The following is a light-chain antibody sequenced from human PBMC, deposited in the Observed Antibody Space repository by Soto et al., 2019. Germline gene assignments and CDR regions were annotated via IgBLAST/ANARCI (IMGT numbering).Light chain of an antibody. J-gene: IGKJ1*01. V-gene: IGKV1-5*01. CDR1: QSISSW. CDR2: DAS. Sequence: DIQMTQSPSTLSAFVGDRVTITCWASQSISSWLAWYQQKPGKAPKLLIYDASNFESGVPSRFSGSGSGTEFSLTISSLQPDDFATYYCQQYNSYPWTFGQGTKVEIK. CDR3: QQYNSYPWT.